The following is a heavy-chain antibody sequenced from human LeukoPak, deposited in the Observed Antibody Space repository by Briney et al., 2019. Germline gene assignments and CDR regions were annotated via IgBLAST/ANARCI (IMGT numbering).Heavy chain of an antibody. V-gene: IGHV4-59*12. D-gene: IGHD2-15*01. CDR1: GGSISSYY. J-gene: IGHJ4*02. Sequence: SETLSLTCTVSGGSISSYYWSWIRQPPGKGLEWIGYIYYGGTTNYNPSLKSRVTISVDTSKNQFSLKLSSVTAADTAVYYSASAPYCSGGSCYFGYWGQGTLVTVSS. CDR2: IYYGGTT. CDR3: ASAPYCSGGSCYFGY.